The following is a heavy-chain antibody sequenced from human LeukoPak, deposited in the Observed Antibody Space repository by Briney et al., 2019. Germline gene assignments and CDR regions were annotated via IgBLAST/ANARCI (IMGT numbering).Heavy chain of an antibody. J-gene: IGHJ5*02. V-gene: IGHV3-74*01. D-gene: IGHD1-26*01. CDR3: ARGVRGSYGTDL. Sequence: EGSLRLSCAASGFTFSSDWMHWVRQAPGQGLVWVSRINPAGSSTNYADSVKGRFTISRDNAMNTLYLHPNSLRAEDTAVYYCARGVRGSYGTDLWGQGTLVTVSS. CDR2: INPAGSST. CDR1: GFTFSSDW.